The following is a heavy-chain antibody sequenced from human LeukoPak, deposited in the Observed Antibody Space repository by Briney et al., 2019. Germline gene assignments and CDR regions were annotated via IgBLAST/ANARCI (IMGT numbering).Heavy chain of an antibody. D-gene: IGHD1-1*01. CDR2: IYSGGSK. Sequence: GGXLRLXXAXXXFTVSSNYMSWVRQAPGKGLEWVSVIYSGGSKYYADSVKGRFTIPRDNSKNTLYLQMNSLRAEDTAVYYCASEKNDYYSYGMDVWGQGTTVTVSS. CDR3: ASEKNDYYSYGMDV. CDR1: XFTVSSNY. V-gene: IGHV3-66*01. J-gene: IGHJ6*02.